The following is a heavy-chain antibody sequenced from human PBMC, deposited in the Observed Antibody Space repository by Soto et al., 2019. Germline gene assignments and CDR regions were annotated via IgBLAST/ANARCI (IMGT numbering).Heavy chain of an antibody. CDR3: ARHSPFTTVTTEVDY. CDR1: GGSISSSSYY. CDR2: IYYSGST. V-gene: IGHV4-39*01. J-gene: IGHJ4*02. D-gene: IGHD4-17*01. Sequence: QLQMQESGPGLVKPSETLSLTCTVSGGSISSSSYYWGWIRQPPGKGLEWIGSIYYSGSTYYNPSLKSRVTISVDTSKNQFSLKLSSVTAAVTAVYYCARHSPFTTVTTEVDYWGQGTLVTVSS.